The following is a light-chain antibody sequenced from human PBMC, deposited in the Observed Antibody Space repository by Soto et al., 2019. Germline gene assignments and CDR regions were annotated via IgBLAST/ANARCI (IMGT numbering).Light chain of an antibody. CDR2: EDN. CDR3: QSYDSSTPVV. V-gene: IGLV6-57*04. CDR1: RGSIASNY. Sequence: NFMLTQPHSVSESPGKTVTISCTRSRGSIASNYVQWYQQRPGSAPTTVIYEDNQRPSGVPDRFSGSIDSSSNSASLTISGLKTEDEDDYDCQSYDSSTPVVFGGGTKVTVL. J-gene: IGLJ2*01.